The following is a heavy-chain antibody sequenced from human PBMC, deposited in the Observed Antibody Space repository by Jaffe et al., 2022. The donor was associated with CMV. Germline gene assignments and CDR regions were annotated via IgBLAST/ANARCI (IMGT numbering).Heavy chain of an antibody. CDR1: GFTFSSSG. CDR2: INTYGSET. V-gene: IGHV3-74*01. Sequence: EVQLVESGGGLAQPGGSLRLSCAASGFTFSSSGMHWVRQAPGKGLTWVSRINTYGSETNYADSVKGRFTISRDNAKNTLYLQMNSLRAEDTAVYYCARAGYSYGCDYWGQGTLVTVSS. D-gene: IGHD5-18*01. CDR3: ARAGYSYGCDY. J-gene: IGHJ4*02.